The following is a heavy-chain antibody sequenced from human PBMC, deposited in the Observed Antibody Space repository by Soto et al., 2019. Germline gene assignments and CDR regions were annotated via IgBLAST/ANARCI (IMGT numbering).Heavy chain of an antibody. D-gene: IGHD1-26*01. CDR3: APLSVGAFDY. Sequence: ASVKVSCKASGGTFSSYAISWVRQAPGQGLEWMGGIIPIFGTANYAQKFQGRATMTADESTSTAYMELSSLRSEDTAVYYCAPLSVGAFDYWGQGTLVTVSS. V-gene: IGHV1-69*13. CDR2: IIPIFGTA. J-gene: IGHJ4*02. CDR1: GGTFSSYA.